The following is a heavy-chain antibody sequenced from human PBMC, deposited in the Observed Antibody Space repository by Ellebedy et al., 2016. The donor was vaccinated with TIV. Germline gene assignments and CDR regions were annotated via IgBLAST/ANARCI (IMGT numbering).Heavy chain of an antibody. CDR1: GFTFSDYA. Sequence: PGGSLRLSCAASGFTFSDYAMHWVRQAPGKGLEWVAVILNDGSQKYNGGSVEGRFTISRDNSKNSVYLQMNSLRPEDTAIYYCAKERWSIGGQIYFDFWGQGTLVTVSS. J-gene: IGHJ4*02. CDR2: ILNDGSQK. V-gene: IGHV3-30*18. CDR3: AKERWSIGGQIYFDF. D-gene: IGHD2-15*01.